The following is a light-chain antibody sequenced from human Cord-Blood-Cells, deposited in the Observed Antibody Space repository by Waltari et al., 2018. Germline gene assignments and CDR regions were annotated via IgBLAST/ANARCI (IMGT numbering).Light chain of an antibody. CDR3: QQYGSSPRT. J-gene: IGKJ1*01. V-gene: IGKV3-20*01. CDR2: GAS. CDR1: QSVSSSY. Sequence: ELVLTQSQGTLSLSPGETATLSCRASQSVSSSYLAWYQQNPGQAPRLLIYGASSRATGIPDRFSGSGSGTDFTLTISRLEPEDFAVYYCQQYGSSPRTFGQGTKVEIK.